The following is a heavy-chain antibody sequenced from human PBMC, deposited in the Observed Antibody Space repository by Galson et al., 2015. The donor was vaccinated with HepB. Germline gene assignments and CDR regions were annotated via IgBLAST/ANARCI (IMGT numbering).Heavy chain of an antibody. CDR2: ISFDGRDA. CDR3: ARHRVNYGDYVWYSDV. D-gene: IGHD4-17*01. CDR1: GFTFAKFP. J-gene: IGHJ2*01. Sequence: SLRLSCAASGFTFAKFPMHWVRQAPGRGLEWLTFISFDGRDAYYADSVKGRFTVSRDNSQNMLYLQMDNLRIEDSAVYFCARHRVNYGDYVWYSDVWGRGTQVTVSS. V-gene: IGHV3-30*04.